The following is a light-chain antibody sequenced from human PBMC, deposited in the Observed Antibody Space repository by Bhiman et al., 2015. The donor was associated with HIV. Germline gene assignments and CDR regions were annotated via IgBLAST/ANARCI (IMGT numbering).Light chain of an antibody. J-gene: IGLJ1*01. CDR2: ETI. CDR3: QSYDSGLGLYL. V-gene: IGLV1-40*01. CDR1: GSDIGTDFD. Sequence: QSVLTQPPSVSGAPGQKVTISCTGSGSDIGTDFDVHWYQYLPGEVPRLLIYETINRPSGVPARFSGSRSGTSASLAITGLQAEDEADYYCQSYDSGLGLYLFGGGTSVTV.